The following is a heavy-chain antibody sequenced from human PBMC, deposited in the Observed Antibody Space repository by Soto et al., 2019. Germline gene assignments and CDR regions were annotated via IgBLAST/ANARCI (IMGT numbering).Heavy chain of an antibody. CDR1: GFSLSNVW. CDR3: TRDMGTDTPFDP. D-gene: IGHD1-7*01. Sequence: EVQLVESGGGLVEPGGSLRLSCAASGFSLSNVWMDCVRQAPGKGLEWVGRIKSKSAGGAADCAAPVKGRFTISRDDSQNTLYLQMNSLKIEDTAVYYCTRDMGTDTPFDPWGQGTLVTVSS. J-gene: IGHJ5*02. CDR2: IKSKSAGGAA. V-gene: IGHV3-15*07.